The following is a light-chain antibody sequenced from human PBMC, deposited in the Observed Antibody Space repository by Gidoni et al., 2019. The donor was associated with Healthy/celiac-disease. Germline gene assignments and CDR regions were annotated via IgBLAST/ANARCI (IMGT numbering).Light chain of an antibody. CDR1: SGSVSTSYY. CDR2: STN. CDR3: VLYMGSGIWV. Sequence: FSVSPGGTVTLTCGLSSGSVSTSYYPIWYQQTPGQAPRTLIYSTNTRSSGVPDRFSGSILGNKAALTITGAQADDESDYYCVLYMGSGIWVFGGGTKLTVL. J-gene: IGLJ3*02. V-gene: IGLV8-61*01.